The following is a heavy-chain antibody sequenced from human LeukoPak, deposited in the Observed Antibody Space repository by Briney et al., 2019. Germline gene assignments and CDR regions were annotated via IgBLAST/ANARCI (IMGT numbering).Heavy chain of an antibody. J-gene: IGHJ5*02. CDR2: INPTGGST. V-gene: IGHV1-46*01. CDR1: GYTFTSYY. D-gene: IGHD3-10*01. CDR3: ARVPRRGDRFDP. Sequence: GASVKVSCKASGYTFTSYYMHWVRQAPGQGLEWMGLINPTGGSTGYAQKFQGRVTMTRNTSISTAYMELSSLRSEDTAVYYCARVPRRGDRFDPWGQGTLVTVSS.